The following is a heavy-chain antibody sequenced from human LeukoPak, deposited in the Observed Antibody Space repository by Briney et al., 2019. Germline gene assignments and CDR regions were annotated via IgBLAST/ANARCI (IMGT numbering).Heavy chain of an antibody. J-gene: IGHJ6*02. V-gene: IGHV3-23*01. CDR3: AKSGGLSGSGRLAMDV. CDR1: YA. CDR2: ISGSGGST. D-gene: IGHD3-10*01. Sequence: YAMSWVRLAPGKGLEWVSGISGSGGSTYYADSVKGRFTSSRDNSNNTLYVQMNSLRVEDTAVYYCAKSGGLSGSGRLAMDVWGQGTTVTVSS.